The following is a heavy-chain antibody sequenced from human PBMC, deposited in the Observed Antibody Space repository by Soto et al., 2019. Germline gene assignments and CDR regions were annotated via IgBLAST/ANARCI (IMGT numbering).Heavy chain of an antibody. CDR2: IDPSDSYT. D-gene: IGHD2-15*01. CDR3: ARHRNGGYSTGMDV. Sequence: GESLKISCQGSGYSFTSYWISWVRPMPGKGLEWMGRIDPSDSYTNYSPSFQGHVTISADKSISTAYLQWSSLKASDTAMYYWARHRNGGYSTGMDVWGQGTTVTV. V-gene: IGHV5-10-1*01. CDR1: GYSFTSYW. J-gene: IGHJ6*02.